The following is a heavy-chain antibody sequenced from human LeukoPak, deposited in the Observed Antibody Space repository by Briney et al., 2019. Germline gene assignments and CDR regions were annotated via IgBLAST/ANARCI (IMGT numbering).Heavy chain of an antibody. V-gene: IGHV1-18*01. J-gene: IGHJ4*02. CDR1: GYIFIIHG. D-gene: IGHD3-16*01. CDR2: ISAYNGNT. Sequence: ASVKVSCKASGYIFIIHGIAWVRQAPGQGLEYMGWISAYNGNTDYAQNLQGRVTMTTDTSTTTAYMELRSLTSDDTAVYYCARWGPSPSDYWGQGTLVTVSS. CDR3: ARWGPSPSDY.